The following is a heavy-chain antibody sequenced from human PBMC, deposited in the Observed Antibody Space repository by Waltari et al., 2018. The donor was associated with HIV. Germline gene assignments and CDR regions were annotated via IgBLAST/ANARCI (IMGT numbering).Heavy chain of an antibody. V-gene: IGHV3-33*01. Sequence: QVQLVESGGGVVQPGRSLRLSCAASGLPFSNHGMHWVRQAPGKGLEWVAVIWYDGSKKYYADSVKGRFTISRDDSKSTLYLQMNSLRVEDTAVYYCARDISYYADDYWGQGTLVTVSS. CDR1: GLPFSNHG. CDR3: ARDISYYADDY. CDR2: IWYDGSKK. D-gene: IGHD4-17*01. J-gene: IGHJ4*02.